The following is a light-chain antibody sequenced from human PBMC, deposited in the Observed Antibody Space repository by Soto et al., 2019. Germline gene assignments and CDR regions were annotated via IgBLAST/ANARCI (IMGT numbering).Light chain of an antibody. J-gene: IGLJ1*01. CDR2: EVT. V-gene: IGLV2-8*01. CDR3: SSYAVRNNFYV. Sequence: SALTQPPSASGSPGQSVTISCTGTSSDVGGYNYVSWYQQHPGKAPKLIIYEVTKRPSGVPDRFSGSKSGNTASLTVSGLQAEDEADYYCSSYAVRNNFYVFGTGTKVTVL. CDR1: SSDVGGYNY.